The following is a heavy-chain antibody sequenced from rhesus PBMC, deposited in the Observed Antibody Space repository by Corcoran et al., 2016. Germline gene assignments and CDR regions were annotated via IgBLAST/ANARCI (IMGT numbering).Heavy chain of an antibody. CDR1: GFTFSSYE. Sequence: DVQLVESGGGLVKPGGSLRLSCVASGFTFSSYEMHWVRQAPGKGLEWVSVISESVGTIYSADSVKGRFTISRDNAKNSLCLQMNSLRAEDTAVYYCTRDLRIAAGLSGLDSWGQGVVVTVSS. D-gene: IGHD6-13*01. CDR3: TRDLRIAAGLSGLDS. V-gene: IGHV3-100*02. CDR2: ISESVGTI. J-gene: IGHJ6*01.